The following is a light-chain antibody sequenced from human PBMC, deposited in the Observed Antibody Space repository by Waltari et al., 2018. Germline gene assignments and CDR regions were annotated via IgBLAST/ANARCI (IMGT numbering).Light chain of an antibody. J-gene: IGKJ1*01. CDR3: QKYGRLPAT. CDR2: DAS. Sequence: EIVLTQSPGTLSLSPGERATLSCRASQSVGNALAWYQQKPGQAPRLLIYDASSRATSIPDRVSGSGVGTDFSLTISRLGPEDSAVYYCQKYGRLPATFGQGTKVEIK. V-gene: IGKV3-20*01. CDR1: QSVGNA.